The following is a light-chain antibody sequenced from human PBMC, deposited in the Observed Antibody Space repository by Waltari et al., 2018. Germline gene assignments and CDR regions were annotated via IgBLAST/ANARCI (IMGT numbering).Light chain of an antibody. J-gene: IGKJ1*01. CDR3: QKYGTLPAT. V-gene: IGKV3-20*01. CDR2: DAS. Sequence: EIVLTQSPCTLSLSPGERAPLSCMASQSVSRTLAWYQQKPGQAPRLLIYDASSRATGIPDRFSGSGSGTDFSLTISRLEPEDFAVYYCQKYGTLPATFGQGTKVEIK. CDR1: QSVSRT.